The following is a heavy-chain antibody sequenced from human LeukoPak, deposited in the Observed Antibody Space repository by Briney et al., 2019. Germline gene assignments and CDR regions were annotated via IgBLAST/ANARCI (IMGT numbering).Heavy chain of an antibody. J-gene: IGHJ4*02. CDR2: ISAYNGNT. CDR1: GYTFTSYG. CDR3: ARDGHDFWSTNEYKMDYFDY. Sequence: ASVKVSCKASGYTFTSYGISWVRQAPGQGLEWMGWISAYNGNTNYAQKLQGRVTMTTDTSTSTAYMELRSLRSDDTAVYYCARDGHDFWSTNEYKMDYFDYWGQGTLVTVSS. V-gene: IGHV1-18*01. D-gene: IGHD3-3*01.